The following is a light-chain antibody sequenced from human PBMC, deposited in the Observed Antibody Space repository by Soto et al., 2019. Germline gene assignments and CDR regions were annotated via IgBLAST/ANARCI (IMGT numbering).Light chain of an antibody. CDR1: STDVGGYNY. CDR3: SSYTSSRTWV. CDR2: EVA. V-gene: IGLV2-14*01. J-gene: IGLJ3*02. Sequence: QSVLSQPASVSGSPGQSITISCTGSSTDVGGYNYVSWYQQHPGKAPKLMIYEVAKRPSGVSNRFSGSKSANTASLTISGLQAEDESDYYCSSYTSSRTWVFGGGTKVTVL.